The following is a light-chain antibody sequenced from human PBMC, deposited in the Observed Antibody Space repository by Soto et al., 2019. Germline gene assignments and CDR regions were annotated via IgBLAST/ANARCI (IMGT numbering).Light chain of an antibody. Sequence: QSAMTQPASVSGSPGQWIIISCTGTSSDFGGYNYVSWYQQHPGKAPKLMFYEVSNRPSGVSNRFSGSKSGNTASLTISGLQAEDEADYYCSSYTSSSTPYVFGTGTKVTVL. J-gene: IGLJ1*01. CDR3: SSYTSSSTPYV. CDR2: EVS. CDR1: SSDFGGYNY. V-gene: IGLV2-14*01.